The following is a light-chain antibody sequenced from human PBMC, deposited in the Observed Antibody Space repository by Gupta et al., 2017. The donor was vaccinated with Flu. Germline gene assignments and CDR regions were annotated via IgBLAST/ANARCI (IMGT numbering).Light chain of an antibody. J-gene: IGKJ1*01. CDR3: KQDNDGPRT. Sequence: EIMMTQSPASLPVSPGERATLSCRASQNIRSALAWYQQNPGQSPRLLIFGASTRAANGPARYSGSASGTEFNLTISILNSGDFAVYYCKQDNDGPRTFGEGTKVEIK. CDR1: QNIRSA. V-gene: IGKV3-15*01. CDR2: GAS.